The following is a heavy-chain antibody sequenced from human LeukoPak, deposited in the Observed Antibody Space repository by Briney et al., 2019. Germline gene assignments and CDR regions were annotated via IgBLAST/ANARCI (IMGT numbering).Heavy chain of an antibody. CDR1: GNTFINYA. J-gene: IGHJ5*01. CDR2: INTNTGEP. CDR3: ARAYQPLGGLSFPDS. V-gene: IGHV7-4-1*02. Sequence: ASVTVSCKASGNTFINYAMNWVRQAPGQGLEWMGWINTNTGEPTYAQGFTGRFVFSLDTSVSTAYLQISSLKAEDTAVYYCARAYQPLGGLSFPDSWGQGTLVTVSS. D-gene: IGHD3-16*02.